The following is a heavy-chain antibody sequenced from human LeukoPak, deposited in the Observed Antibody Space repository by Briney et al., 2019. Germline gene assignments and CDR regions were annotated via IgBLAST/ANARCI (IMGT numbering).Heavy chain of an antibody. CDR3: ARDSHGYCSGGSCYSGGWFDP. J-gene: IGHJ5*02. D-gene: IGHD2-15*01. Sequence: SETLSLTCTVSGGSISSYYWSWIRQPPGKGLEWIGTIYYTGNTYYNPSLKSRVTISVDTSKNQFSLKLYSVTAADTAVYYCARDSHGYCSGGSCYSGGWFDPWGQGTLVTVSS. V-gene: IGHV4-39*07. CDR1: GGSISSYY. CDR2: IYYTGNT.